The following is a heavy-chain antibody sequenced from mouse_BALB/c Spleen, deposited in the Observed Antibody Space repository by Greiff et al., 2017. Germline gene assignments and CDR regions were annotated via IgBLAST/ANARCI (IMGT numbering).Heavy chain of an antibody. CDR3: ARETVVESYWYFDV. Sequence: VQLQESGPGLVAPSQSLSITCTVSGFSLTSYGVHWVRQPPGKGLEWLGVIWAGGSTNYNSALMSRLSISKDNSKSQVFLKMNSLQTDDTAMYYCARETVVESYWYFDVWGAGTTVTVSS. CDR2: IWAGGST. V-gene: IGHV2-9*02. D-gene: IGHD1-1*01. J-gene: IGHJ1*01. CDR1: GFSLTSYG.